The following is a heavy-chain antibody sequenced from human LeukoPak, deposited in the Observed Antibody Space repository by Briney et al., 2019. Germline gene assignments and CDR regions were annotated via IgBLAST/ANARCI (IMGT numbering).Heavy chain of an antibody. J-gene: IGHJ4*02. Sequence: PGGSLRLSCAASGFTFSSYAMSWIRQAPGKGLEWVSYISSSGSTIYYADSVKGRSTISRDNAKNSLYLQMNSLRAEDTAVYYCARAQGQYYYDSSGYIFDYWGQGTLVTVSS. D-gene: IGHD3-22*01. CDR2: ISSSGSTI. CDR1: GFTFSSYA. CDR3: ARAQGQYYYDSSGYIFDY. V-gene: IGHV3-11*01.